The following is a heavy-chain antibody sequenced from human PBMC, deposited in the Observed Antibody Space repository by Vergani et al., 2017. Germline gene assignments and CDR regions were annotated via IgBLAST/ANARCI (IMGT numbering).Heavy chain of an antibody. CDR1: GGSFNDYW. CDR3: AREGYCTNGVCFTLFDV. Sequence: QAQLQQWGAGLLKPSETLSLTCAIYGGSFNDYWWTWIRQPPGKGLEWMGEIRPDGITPYSPSLKSRVTISIDPSTPQFSLNLRSVTAADTAVSYCAREGYCTNGVCFTLFDVWGQGALVTVSS. V-gene: IGHV4-34*01. D-gene: IGHD2-8*01. J-gene: IGHJ4*02. CDR2: IRPDGIT.